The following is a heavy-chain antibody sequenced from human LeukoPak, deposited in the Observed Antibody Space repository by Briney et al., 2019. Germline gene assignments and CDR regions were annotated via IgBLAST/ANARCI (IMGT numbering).Heavy chain of an antibody. Sequence: ASVKVSCKASGYTFTSYYMHWVRQAPGQGLEWMGIINPRGGSTSYAQKFQGRVTMTRDMSTSTVYMELSSLRSEDTAVYYCARGGYCSSTSCYGGHDAFDIWGQGTMVTVSS. CDR1: GYTFTSYY. CDR3: ARGGYCSSTSCYGGHDAFDI. D-gene: IGHD2-2*01. CDR2: INPRGGST. J-gene: IGHJ3*02. V-gene: IGHV1-46*01.